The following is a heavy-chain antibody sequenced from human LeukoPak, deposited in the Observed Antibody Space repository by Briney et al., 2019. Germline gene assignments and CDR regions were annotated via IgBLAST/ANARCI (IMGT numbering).Heavy chain of an antibody. CDR1: GFTPSHYK. V-gene: IGHV3-48*03. CDR2: IMNDGGSI. J-gene: IGHJ5*02. D-gene: IGHD4-17*01. Sequence: PRRCLCLSCAASGFTPSHYKTDWVRQAPRGGMEWIAYIMNDGGSIYHARSVRGRFSISRDNAKSSLYPQMGSLGAEDTAVYYCVRGGDYGDYQGTWGQGTLVTVSS. CDR3: VRGGDYGDYQGT.